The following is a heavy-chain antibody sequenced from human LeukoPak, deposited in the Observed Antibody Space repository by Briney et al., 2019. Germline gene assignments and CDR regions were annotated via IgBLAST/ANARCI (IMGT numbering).Heavy chain of an antibody. V-gene: IGHV3-21*01. CDR1: GFTFSSYS. Sequence: PGGSLRLSCAASGFTFSSYSMNWVRQAPGKGLEWVSSISSSSSYIYYADSVKGRFTISRDNSKNTLYLQMNSLRAEDTAVYYCAKDTYYYDSSGLRFDYWGQGTLVTVSS. J-gene: IGHJ4*02. CDR3: AKDTYYYDSSGLRFDY. D-gene: IGHD3-22*01. CDR2: ISSSSSYI.